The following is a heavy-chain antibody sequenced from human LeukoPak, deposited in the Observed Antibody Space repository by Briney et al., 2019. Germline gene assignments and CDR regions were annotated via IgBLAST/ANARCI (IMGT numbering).Heavy chain of an antibody. V-gene: IGHV1-69*13. CDR2: IIPIFGTA. CDR3: ARVILEDIVVVPAAPNWFDP. CDR1: GGTFSSYA. Sequence: GASVKVSCKASGGTFSSYAISWVRQVPGRGLEWMGGIIPIFGTANYAQKFQGRVTITADESTSTAYMELSSLRSEDTAVYYCARVILEDIVVVPAAPNWFDPWGQGTLVTVSS. D-gene: IGHD2-2*01. J-gene: IGHJ5*02.